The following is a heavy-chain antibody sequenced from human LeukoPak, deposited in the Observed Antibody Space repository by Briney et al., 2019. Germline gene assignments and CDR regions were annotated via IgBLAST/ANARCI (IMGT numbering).Heavy chain of an antibody. Sequence: SETLSLTCTVSGVSINSHYWSWIRQPPGKGLEWIGFIYDSGSANYKSSLKSRVTMTVDASKNQFSLKLNSVTAADTAVYYCARVLQNYYHMDVWGKGTTVTVSS. CDR2: IYDSGSA. CDR3: ARVLQNYYHMDV. V-gene: IGHV4-59*11. CDR1: GVSINSHY. D-gene: IGHD3-3*01. J-gene: IGHJ6*03.